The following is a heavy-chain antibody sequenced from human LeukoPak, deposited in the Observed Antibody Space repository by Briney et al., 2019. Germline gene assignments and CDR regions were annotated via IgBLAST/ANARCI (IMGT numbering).Heavy chain of an antibody. Sequence: PSGTLSLTCAVSGGSISSSNWWSWVRQPPGKGLEWIGEIYHSGSTNYNPSLKRRVTMSVDTSKNQFSLKLSSVTAADTAVYYCARENPGYSSSWYPPGIDYWGQGTLVTVSS. V-gene: IGHV4-4*02. J-gene: IGHJ4*02. CDR1: GGSISSSNW. D-gene: IGHD6-13*01. CDR3: ARENPGYSSSWYPPGIDY. CDR2: IYHSGST.